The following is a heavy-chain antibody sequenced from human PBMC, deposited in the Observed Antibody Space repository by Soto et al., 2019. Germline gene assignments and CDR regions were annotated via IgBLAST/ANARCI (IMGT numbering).Heavy chain of an antibody. D-gene: IGHD2-2*01. J-gene: IGHJ5*02. CDR3: ARAAYCSSTSCSPSRAGFDP. V-gene: IGHV4-31*03. CDR1: GGSISSGGYY. CDR2: IYYSGST. Sequence: TLSLTCTVSGGSISSGGYYWSWIRQHPGKGLEWIGYIYYSGSTYYNPSLKSRVTISVDTSKNQFSLKLSSVTAADTAVYYCARAAYCSSTSCSPSRAGFDPWGQGTLVTVSS.